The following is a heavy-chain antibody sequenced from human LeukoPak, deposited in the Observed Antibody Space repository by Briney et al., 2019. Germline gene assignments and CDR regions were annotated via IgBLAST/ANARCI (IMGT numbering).Heavy chain of an antibody. CDR2: NSGSGDST. Sequence: PGGTLRLSCAASGFTFSSYAMSWVRQAPGKGLEWVSANSGSGDSTYYSDSVKGRFTISRDNSKNTLYLQMNSLRAEDTAVYYCAKDSYVSGRPLHTFDVWGQATMVTVSS. D-gene: IGHD3-10*01. CDR3: AKDSYVSGRPLHTFDV. CDR1: GFTFSSYA. J-gene: IGHJ3*01. V-gene: IGHV3-23*01.